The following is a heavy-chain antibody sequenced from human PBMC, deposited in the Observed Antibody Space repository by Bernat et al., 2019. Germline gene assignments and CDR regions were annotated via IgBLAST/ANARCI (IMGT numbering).Heavy chain of an antibody. CDR2: ISYHGNNK. V-gene: IGHV3-30*03. Sequence: QVQLVESGGGVVQPGRSLRLSCAASGFTFSSHDMHWVRQAPGKGLEWVAGISYHGNNKYYGDSLKGRFTISRDNSKNTLYLQMNSLRTEDTAVYYCARGAFDFWSGYYLPRFDYWGQGTLVTVSS. J-gene: IGHJ4*02. CDR1: GFTFSSHD. D-gene: IGHD3-3*01. CDR3: ARGAFDFWSGYYLPRFDY.